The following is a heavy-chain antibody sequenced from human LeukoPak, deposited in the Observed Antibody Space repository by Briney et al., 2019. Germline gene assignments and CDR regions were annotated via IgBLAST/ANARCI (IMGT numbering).Heavy chain of an antibody. CDR2: ISAAGTT. D-gene: IGHD1-26*01. J-gene: IGHJ4*02. Sequence: PGGSLRLSCAASRFTVSSNYMSWVRQAPGKGLEWISFISAAGTTDYADSMKGRFTISRDNSKNTLYLQIDSLRAEDTAVYYCATSSGPSYSFDYWGQGTLVTVSS. CDR3: ATSSGPSYSFDY. CDR1: RFTVSSNY. V-gene: IGHV3-53*01.